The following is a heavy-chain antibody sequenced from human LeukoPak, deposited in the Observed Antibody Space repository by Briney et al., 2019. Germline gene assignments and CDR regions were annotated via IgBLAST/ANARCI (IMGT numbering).Heavy chain of an antibody. CDR1: GFTFSTYT. CDR2: ISSSSSYI. CDR3: ARVVTPRYCSSPSCYWKGWFDP. J-gene: IGHJ5*02. V-gene: IGHV3-21*01. D-gene: IGHD2-2*01. Sequence: GGSLRLSCVASGFTFSTYTMNWVRQAPGTGLEWVSSISSSSSYIYYADSVKGRFTISRDNAKNSLYLQMNSLRAEDTAVYNCARVVTPRYCSSPSCYWKGWFDPWGQGTLVTVSS.